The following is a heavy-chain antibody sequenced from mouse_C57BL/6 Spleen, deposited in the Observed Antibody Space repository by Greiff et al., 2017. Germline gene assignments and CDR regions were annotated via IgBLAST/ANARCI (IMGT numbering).Heavy chain of an antibody. Sequence: EVQLQQSGPELVKPGASVKISCKASGYSFTGYYMNWVKQSPEKSLEWIGEINPSTGGTTYNQKFKAKATLTVDKSSSTAYMQLKSLTSEDSAVYYWAMRSGSSYWYFDVWGTGTTVTVSS. CDR2: INPSTGGT. CDR3: AMRSGSSYWYFDV. V-gene: IGHV1-42*01. J-gene: IGHJ1*03. CDR1: GYSFTGYY. D-gene: IGHD1-1*01.